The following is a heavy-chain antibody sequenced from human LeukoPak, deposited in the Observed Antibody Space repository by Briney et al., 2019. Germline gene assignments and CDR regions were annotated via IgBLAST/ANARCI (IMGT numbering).Heavy chain of an antibody. V-gene: IGHV4-61*01. D-gene: IGHD3-10*01. CDR1: GYSISSSYY. CDR3: AREPYGSGSYGTGWFDP. Sequence: SETLSLTCAVSGYSISSSYYWSWIRQPPGKGLEWIGYIYYSGSTNYNPSLKSRVTISVDTSKNQFSLKLSSVTAADTAVYYCAREPYGSGSYGTGWFDPWGQGTLVTVSS. J-gene: IGHJ5*02. CDR2: IYYSGST.